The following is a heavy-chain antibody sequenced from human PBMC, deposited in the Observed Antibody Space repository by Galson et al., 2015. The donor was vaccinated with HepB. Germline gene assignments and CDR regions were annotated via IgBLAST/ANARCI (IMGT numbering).Heavy chain of an antibody. CDR1: GFTFSSYG. CDR2: ISYDGSNK. CDR3: AKGSSWYAERSLDYYYYGMDV. J-gene: IGHJ6*02. V-gene: IGHV3-30*18. D-gene: IGHD6-13*01. Sequence: SLRLSCAASGFTFSSYGMHWVRQAPGRGLEWVAVISYDGSNKYYADSVKGRFTISRDNSKNTLYLQMNSLRAEDTAVYYCAKGSSWYAERSLDYYYYGMDVWGQGTTVTVSS.